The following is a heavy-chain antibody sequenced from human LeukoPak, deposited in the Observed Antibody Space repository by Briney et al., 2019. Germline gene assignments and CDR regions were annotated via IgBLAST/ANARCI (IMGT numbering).Heavy chain of an antibody. J-gene: IGHJ4*02. V-gene: IGHV3-21*01. CDR3: ARADGGGFDY. CDR1: GFTFSSYS. Sequence: GGSLRLFCAASGFTFSSYSMNWVRQAPGKGLEWVSSISSSSSYIYYADSVKGRFTISRDNAKNSLYLQMNSLRAEDTAVYYCARADGGGFDYWGQGTLVTVSS. D-gene: IGHD3-16*01. CDR2: ISSSSSYI.